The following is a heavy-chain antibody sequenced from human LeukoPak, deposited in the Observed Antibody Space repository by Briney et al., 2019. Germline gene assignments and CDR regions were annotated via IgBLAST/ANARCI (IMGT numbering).Heavy chain of an antibody. Sequence: GRSLRLSCAASGFTFNSYVMNWVRQAPGKGLEWVSGIIGSGRSTYYADSVKGRFSISRDNSKNTVYLQMNSLRVEDTAVYFCAKGFNYYASGSHFDSWGQGTLVTVSS. CDR1: GFTFNSYV. CDR3: AKGFNYYASGSHFDS. V-gene: IGHV3-23*01. CDR2: IIGSGRST. J-gene: IGHJ4*02. D-gene: IGHD3-10*01.